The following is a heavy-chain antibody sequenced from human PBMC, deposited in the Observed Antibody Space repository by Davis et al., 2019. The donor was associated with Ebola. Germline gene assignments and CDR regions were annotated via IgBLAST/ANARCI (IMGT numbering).Heavy chain of an antibody. CDR2: VRSHGSDD. CDR3: ARLLRNWARYYFDY. D-gene: IGHD7-27*01. CDR1: GFTFNIFD. J-gene: IGHJ4*02. V-gene: IGHV3-30*02. Sequence: GGSLRLSCAASGFTFNIFDMHWVRQAPGRGLEWVAFVRSHGSDDHYADSVKGRFTISRDNSKNTLYLQMNSLRAEDTAVYYCARLLRNWARYYFDYWGQGTLVTVSS.